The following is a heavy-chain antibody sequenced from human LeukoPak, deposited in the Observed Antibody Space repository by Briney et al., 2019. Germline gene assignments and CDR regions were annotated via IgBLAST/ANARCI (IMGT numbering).Heavy chain of an antibody. Sequence: PSETLSLTCTVSGGSISSYYWSWIRQPPGKGLEWIGYIYYSGSTNYNPSLKSRVTISVDTSKNQFSLKLSSVTAADTAVYYCARIIGYSDYWGQGTLVTVSS. V-gene: IGHV4-59*01. J-gene: IGHJ4*02. CDR3: ARIIGYSDY. D-gene: IGHD2-15*01. CDR2: IYYSGST. CDR1: GGSISSYY.